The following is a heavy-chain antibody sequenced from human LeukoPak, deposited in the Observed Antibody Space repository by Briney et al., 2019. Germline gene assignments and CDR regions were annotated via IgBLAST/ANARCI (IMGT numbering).Heavy chain of an antibody. CDR1: GGSINNYY. CDR3: ARGLMMAVAGRGEFHY. Sequence: SETLSLTCTVSGGSINNYYWSWIRQPPGLGLEWIGYIYHRGNSNYNPSLKSRVAMSADTSKNQFSLRLGSVTAADTAVYYCARGLMMAVAGRGEFHYWGQGTLVTVSS. V-gene: IGHV4-59*01. J-gene: IGHJ4*02. D-gene: IGHD6-13*01. CDR2: IYHRGNS.